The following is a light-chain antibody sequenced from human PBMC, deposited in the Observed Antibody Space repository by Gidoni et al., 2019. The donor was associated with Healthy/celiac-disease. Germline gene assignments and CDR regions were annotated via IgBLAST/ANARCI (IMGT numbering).Light chain of an antibody. CDR2: DVS. J-gene: IGLJ1*01. V-gene: IGLV2-14*04. Sequence: PGQSITISCTGTSSDVGGYNYVSWYQQHPGKAPKLMIYDVSNRPLGVSNRFSGSKSGNTASLTISGLQAEDEADYYCSSYTSSSPFVFGTGTKVTVL. CDR3: SSYTSSSPFV. CDR1: SSDVGGYNY.